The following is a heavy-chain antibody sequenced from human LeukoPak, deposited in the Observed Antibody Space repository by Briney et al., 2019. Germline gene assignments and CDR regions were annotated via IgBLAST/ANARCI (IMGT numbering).Heavy chain of an antibody. J-gene: IGHJ6*02. Sequence: GGSLKLSCAASGFTFDDYAMHWVRQAPGKGLEWVSGISWNSGTKGYADSVKGRFTISRDNAKNSLYLQMNSLRGEDAALYYCAVLHYYAMDVWGQGTTVTVSS. D-gene: IGHD2-8*01. V-gene: IGHV3-9*01. CDR1: GFTFDDYA. CDR2: ISWNSGTK. CDR3: AVLHYYAMDV.